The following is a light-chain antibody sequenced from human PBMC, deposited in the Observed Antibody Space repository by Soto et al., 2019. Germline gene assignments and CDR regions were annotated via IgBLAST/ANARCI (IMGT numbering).Light chain of an antibody. V-gene: IGKV4-1*01. Sequence: DIAMTQSPDSLSVSLGERATINCKTSRSLLHSSNNENHLAWYQQKPGQPPKLLIYWASTRESGVTDRFTGSGSETDFSLTISGLQAEDVAVYYWHQYYSIPLTFGGGTKVELK. CDR1: RSLLHSSNNENH. CDR3: HQYYSIPLT. CDR2: WAS. J-gene: IGKJ4*01.